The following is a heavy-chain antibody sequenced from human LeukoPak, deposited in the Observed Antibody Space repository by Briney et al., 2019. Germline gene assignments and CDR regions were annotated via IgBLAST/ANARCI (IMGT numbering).Heavy chain of an antibody. CDR1: GGSISSGGSY. D-gene: IGHD5-12*01. CDR2: INHSGST. V-gene: IGHV4-30-2*01. Sequence: MPSQTLPLTCTVSGGSISSGGSYWSWIRQPPGKGLEWSGEINHSGSTNYNPSLKSRVTISVDTSKNQFSLKLSSVTAADTAVYYCARGDGADIVATRWFDPWGQGALVTVAS. CDR3: ARGDGADIVATRWFDP. J-gene: IGHJ5*02.